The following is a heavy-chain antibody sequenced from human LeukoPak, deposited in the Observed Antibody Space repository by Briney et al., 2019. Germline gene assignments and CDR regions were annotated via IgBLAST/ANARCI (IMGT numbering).Heavy chain of an antibody. D-gene: IGHD3-9*01. CDR1: GVSIFSYY. CDR3: ATGRSIRYFDD. CDR2: IHYSGTT. J-gene: IGHJ4*02. V-gene: IGHV4-59*08. Sequence: NPSETLSLTCTVSGVSIFSYYWNWIRQPPGQGLEWIGYIHYSGTTNYNPSLKSRVTISVDTSKSQFSLKLTSATAADTAIYYCATGRSIRYFDDWGQGTLLSVSS.